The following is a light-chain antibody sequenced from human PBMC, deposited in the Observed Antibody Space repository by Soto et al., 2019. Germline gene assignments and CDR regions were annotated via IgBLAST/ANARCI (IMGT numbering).Light chain of an antibody. Sequence: DIQMTQSPSSLSASVGDRVTIACRSSHDVRRNLNWLQQKRGEAPKLLIYDASNLERGVPSRFSGSGSGTDFILTISSLQPEDVATYDCQQYSSMLSFGGGT. CDR3: QQYSSMLS. V-gene: IGKV1-33*01. CDR1: HDVRRN. CDR2: DAS. J-gene: IGKJ4*01.